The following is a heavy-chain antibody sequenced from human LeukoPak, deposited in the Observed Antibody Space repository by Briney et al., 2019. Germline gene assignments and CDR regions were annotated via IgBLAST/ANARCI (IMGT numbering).Heavy chain of an antibody. CDR2: IGGSADRT. Sequence: PGGSLRLSCAASGFTFSSYAMSWVRLAPGKGLEWVSGIGGSADRTYYADSVKGRFTIYRDNFQNTLSLQMNSLRAEDTAVYYCTKGCALVFYGAGSLFDYWGQGTLVTVSS. CDR1: GFTFSSYA. V-gene: IGHV3-23*01. J-gene: IGHJ4*02. D-gene: IGHD3-10*01. CDR3: TKGCALVFYGAGSLFDY.